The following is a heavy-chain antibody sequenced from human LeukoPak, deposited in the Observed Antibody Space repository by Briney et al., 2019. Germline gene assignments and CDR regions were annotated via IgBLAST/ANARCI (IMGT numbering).Heavy chain of an antibody. Sequence: ASVKVSCKTSGYTFSSYGISWVRQAPGQGLEWMGWITAYNGNRLYAQRFQGRITLTTDTSTSTSYMELRSLEYDDTAIYYCARDNDKVVDHWGQGTLVTVSS. D-gene: IGHD1-1*01. J-gene: IGHJ4*01. CDR2: ITAYNGNR. CDR1: GYTFSSYG. V-gene: IGHV1-18*01. CDR3: ARDNDKVVDH.